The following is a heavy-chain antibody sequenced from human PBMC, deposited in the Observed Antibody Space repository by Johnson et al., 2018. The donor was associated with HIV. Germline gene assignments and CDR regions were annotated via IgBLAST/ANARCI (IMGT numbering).Heavy chain of an antibody. Sequence: QVQLVESGGGVVQPGRSLRLSCAASGFTFSSYGMHWVRQAPGKGLEWVAVIWYDGSNKYYADSVKGRFTISRDNSKNTLYLQMNSLRAEDTALYYCARGRATGRGRSAFDIWGQGTMVTVSS. CDR1: GFTFSSYG. CDR2: IWYDGSNK. CDR3: ARGRATGRGRSAFDI. J-gene: IGHJ3*02. V-gene: IGHV3-33*01. D-gene: IGHD1-14*01.